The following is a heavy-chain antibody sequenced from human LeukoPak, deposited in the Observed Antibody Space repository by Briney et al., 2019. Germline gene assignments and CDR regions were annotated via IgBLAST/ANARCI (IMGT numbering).Heavy chain of an antibody. CDR1: GDSVSSNSAA. Sequence: SQTLSLTCAISGDSVSSNSAAWNWIRQSPSRGLEWLGGTYYRSKWYNDYGVSVKSRITIKSDTSKNQFSLQLNSVTPEDTAVYYCARDDTRAGRDSAFDIWGQGTMVTVSS. CDR3: ARDDTRAGRDSAFDI. J-gene: IGHJ3*02. V-gene: IGHV6-1*01. D-gene: IGHD5-24*01. CDR2: TYYRSKWYN.